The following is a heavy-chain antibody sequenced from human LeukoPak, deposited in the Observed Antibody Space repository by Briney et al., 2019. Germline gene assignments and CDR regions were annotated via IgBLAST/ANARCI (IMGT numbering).Heavy chain of an antibody. CDR3: AGVVRPTVVPKGHNWFDP. J-gene: IGHJ5*02. V-gene: IGHV1-2*02. CDR1: GYTFTAYY. D-gene: IGHD2-2*01. CDR2: INPSTGAT. Sequence: ASVKVSCKASGYTFTAYYVHWVRQAPGQGLELMGWINPSTGATKYGQKFQGKITMTSDTSTTTACMELRRLRSDDTAIYYCAGVVRPTVVPKGHNWFDPWGQGTLVTVSS.